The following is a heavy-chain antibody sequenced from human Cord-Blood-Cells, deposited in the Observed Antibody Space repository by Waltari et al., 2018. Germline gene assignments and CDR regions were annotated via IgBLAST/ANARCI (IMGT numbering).Heavy chain of an antibody. Sequence: QMQLVQSGAEVTKPGDSVNVSCKASGYTSPSYDLNWVQQANGKGLEWMGWMSPNSGNTGYAQKFQGRVTMTRNTSISTAYMERSSLRSEDTAVYYCARATGQYWYFDLWGRGTLVTVSS. J-gene: IGHJ2*01. CDR1: GYTSPSYD. CDR2: MSPNSGNT. CDR3: ARATGQYWYFDL. D-gene: IGHD3-9*01. V-gene: IGHV1-8*01.